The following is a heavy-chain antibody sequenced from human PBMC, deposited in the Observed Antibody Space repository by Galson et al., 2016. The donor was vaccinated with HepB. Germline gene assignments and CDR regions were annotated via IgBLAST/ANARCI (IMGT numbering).Heavy chain of an antibody. CDR1: GFFFSDYH. Sequence: SLRLSCAASGFFFSDYHMTWIRQAPGKGLEWVSYIGSGGSTLYYADSVKGRFTVSRDNAKNSLFLQMNSLRAEDTAVYYCARDYSSRWFYFDYWGQGTLVTVSS. D-gene: IGHD6-13*01. J-gene: IGHJ4*02. V-gene: IGHV3-11*01. CDR3: ARDYSSRWFYFDY. CDR2: IGSGGSTL.